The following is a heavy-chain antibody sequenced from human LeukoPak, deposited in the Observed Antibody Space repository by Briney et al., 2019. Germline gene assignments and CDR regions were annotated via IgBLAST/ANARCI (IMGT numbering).Heavy chain of an antibody. J-gene: IGHJ3*02. D-gene: IGHD2-2*01. CDR1: GFTFSSYA. V-gene: IGHV3-23*01. Sequence: GGSLRLSCAASGFTFSSYAMSWVRQAPGKGLEWVSAISGSGGSTYYADSVKGRFTISRDNSKNTLYLQMNSLRAEDTAVYYCAKGGYCSSTSCPTDAFDIWGQGTMVTVSS. CDR2: ISGSGGST. CDR3: AKGGYCSSTSCPTDAFDI.